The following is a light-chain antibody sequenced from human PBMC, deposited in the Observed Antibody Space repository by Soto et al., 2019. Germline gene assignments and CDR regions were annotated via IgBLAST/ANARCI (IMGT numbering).Light chain of an antibody. Sequence: HSVLTQPPSVSGAPGQRVTISCTGGRSNIGAAYGVHWYQHLPGTAPKLLIYDDSNRPSGVPDRFSGSKSGTSASLDITGLQAEDEADYYCQSYDSSLSGFYVFGTGTKLTVL. CDR3: QSYDSSLSGFYV. CDR1: RSNIGAAYG. CDR2: DDS. J-gene: IGLJ1*01. V-gene: IGLV1-40*01.